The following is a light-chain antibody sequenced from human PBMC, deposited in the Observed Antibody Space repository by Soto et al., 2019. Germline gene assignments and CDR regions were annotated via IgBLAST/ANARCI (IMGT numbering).Light chain of an antibody. J-gene: IGKJ1*01. Sequence: EVGMTQSPATLSVSPGERATLSCRASQSIRTDLAWYQQKPGQAPSLLIFSASTRATGVPARFSGSGSGTEFTLTISSLQPDDFATYYCQQYNSYSRTFGQGTKVDIK. CDR1: QSIRTD. CDR2: SAS. CDR3: QQYNSYSRT. V-gene: IGKV3-15*01.